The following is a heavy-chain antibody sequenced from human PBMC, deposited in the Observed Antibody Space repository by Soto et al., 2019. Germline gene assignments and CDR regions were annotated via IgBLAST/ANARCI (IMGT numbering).Heavy chain of an antibody. CDR3: ARDPRSRDYYDSSGYYHPSYVDY. D-gene: IGHD3-22*01. J-gene: IGHJ4*02. CDR1: GFTFSSYA. Sequence: GGPLRLSCAASGFTFSSYAMPWVRQAPGKGLEWVAVISYDGSNKYYADSVKGRFTISRDNSKNTLYLQMNSLRAEDTAVYYCARDPRSRDYYDSSGYYHPSYVDYWGQGTLVTVSS. V-gene: IGHV3-30-3*01. CDR2: ISYDGSNK.